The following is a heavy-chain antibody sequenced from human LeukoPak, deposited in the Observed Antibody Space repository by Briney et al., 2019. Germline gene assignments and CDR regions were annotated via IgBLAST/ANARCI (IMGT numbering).Heavy chain of an antibody. CDR1: GFTFNTYS. J-gene: IGHJ4*02. Sequence: PGGSLRLSCAASGFTFNTYSMNWVRQAPGKGLEWVSFIFSSSTYIYYTDSVKGRFTISRDNSKNTLYLQMNSLRAEDTAVYYCAKEYGYTYGEFDYWGQGTLVTVSS. CDR3: AKEYGYTYGEFDY. V-gene: IGHV3-21*04. D-gene: IGHD5-18*01. CDR2: IFSSSTYI.